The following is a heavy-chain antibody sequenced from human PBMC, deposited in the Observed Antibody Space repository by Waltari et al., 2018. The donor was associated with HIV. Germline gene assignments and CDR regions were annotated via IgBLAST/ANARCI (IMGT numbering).Heavy chain of an antibody. D-gene: IGHD3-10*01. CDR2: ISAYNGNT. Sequence: QVQLVQSGAEVKKPGASVKVSCKASGYTFTSYGISWVRQAPGQGLEWMGWISAYNGNTNYAQKLQGRVTMTTYTSTSTAYMELRSLRSDDTAVYYCARDVDYYGSGTNAFDIWGQGTMVTVSS. CDR3: ARDVDYYGSGTNAFDI. V-gene: IGHV1-18*01. CDR1: GYTFTSYG. J-gene: IGHJ3*02.